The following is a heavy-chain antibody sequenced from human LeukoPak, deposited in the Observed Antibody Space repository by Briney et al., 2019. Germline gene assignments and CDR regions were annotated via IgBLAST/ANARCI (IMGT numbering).Heavy chain of an antibody. CDR2: IYYSGST. Sequence: PSETLSLTCTVSGGSISSSSYYWGWIRQPPGKGLEWIGSIYYSGSTYYNPSLKSRVTISVDTSKNQFSLKLSSVTAADTAVYYCARQDIVVVPAAIFSGWFDPWGQGTLVTVSS. J-gene: IGHJ5*02. D-gene: IGHD2-2*01. CDR3: ARQDIVVVPAAIFSGWFDP. V-gene: IGHV4-39*01. CDR1: GGSISSSSYY.